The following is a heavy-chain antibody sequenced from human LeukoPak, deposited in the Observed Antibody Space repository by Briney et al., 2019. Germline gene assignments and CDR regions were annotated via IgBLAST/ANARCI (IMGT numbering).Heavy chain of an antibody. V-gene: IGHV3-23*01. Sequence: GGSLRLSCAVSGITLRNYGMSWVRQAPGKGLEWVAGISDSGGSTNYAGSVKGRFTISRDNPKNTLYLQMNSLRAEDTAVYFCAKRGVVIRVILVGFHKEAYYFDSWGQGALVTVSS. CDR2: ISDSGGST. CDR3: AKRGVVIRVILVGFHKEAYYFDS. D-gene: IGHD3-22*01. J-gene: IGHJ4*02. CDR1: GITLRNYG.